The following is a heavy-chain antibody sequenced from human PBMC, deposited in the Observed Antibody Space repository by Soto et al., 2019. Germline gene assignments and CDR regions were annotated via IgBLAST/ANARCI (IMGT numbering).Heavy chain of an antibody. Sequence: SETLSLTCTVSGGSIRSNNWWSWVRQSPEKGLGWIGEIYQSGSTNYNPSLKNRVSISVDKSKNQFSLRLSSVTAADTATYYCSKAGATVTTRDYFHGMDVWGQGTTVTVSS. CDR2: IYQSGST. J-gene: IGHJ6*02. CDR1: GGSIRSNNW. V-gene: IGHV4-4*02. D-gene: IGHD4-4*01. CDR3: SKAGATVTTRDYFHGMDV.